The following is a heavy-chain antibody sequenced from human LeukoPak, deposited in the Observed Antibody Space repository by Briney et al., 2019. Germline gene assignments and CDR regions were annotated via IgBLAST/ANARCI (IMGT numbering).Heavy chain of an antibody. CDR3: ARAGGVTYYYGSGSRLGVYYFDY. Sequence: GASVKASCKASGYTFTGYYMHWVRQAPGQGLEWMGRINPNSGGTNYAQKFQGRVTMTRDTSISTAYMELSRLRSDDTAVYYCARAGGVTYYYGSGSRLGVYYFDYWGQGTLVTVSS. V-gene: IGHV1-2*06. J-gene: IGHJ4*02. CDR1: GYTFTGYY. D-gene: IGHD3-10*01. CDR2: INPNSGGT.